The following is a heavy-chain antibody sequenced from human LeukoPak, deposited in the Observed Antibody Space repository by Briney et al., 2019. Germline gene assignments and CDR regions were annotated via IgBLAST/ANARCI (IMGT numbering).Heavy chain of an antibody. CDR1: GGSISSYY. J-gene: IGHJ4*02. D-gene: IGHD3-10*01. Sequence: SETLSLTCTVSGGSISSYYWSWIRQPAGKGLEWMGRIYTSGSTNYNPSLKSRVTMSVDTSKNQSSLKLSSVTAADTAVYYCARASMVRGVMAYFDYWGQGTLVTVSS. CDR3: ARASMVRGVMAYFDY. V-gene: IGHV4-4*07. CDR2: IYTSGST.